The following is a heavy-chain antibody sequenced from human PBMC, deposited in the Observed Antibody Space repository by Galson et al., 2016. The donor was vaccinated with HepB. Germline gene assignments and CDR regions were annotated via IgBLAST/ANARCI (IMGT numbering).Heavy chain of an antibody. CDR1: GFTFKNYG. CDR3: AKDPNIAMAPGWLDP. V-gene: IGHV3-30*18. D-gene: IGHD2-21*01. CDR2: ISYSGSYI. J-gene: IGHJ5*02. Sequence: SLRLSCAASGFTFKNYGMHWVRQAPGKGLEWVAVISYSGSYIEYADSVKGRFTISRDNGNNTLYLQMSSLRRDDTAIYYCAKDPNIAMAPGWLDPWGQGTLVTVSS.